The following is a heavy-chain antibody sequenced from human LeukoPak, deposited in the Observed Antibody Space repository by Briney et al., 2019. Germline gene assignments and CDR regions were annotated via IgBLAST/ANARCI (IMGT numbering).Heavy chain of an antibody. D-gene: IGHD2-15*01. CDR2: MNPNSGNT. Sequence: GASLKVSCKASGYTFTSYDINWVRQATGQGLEWMGWMNPNSGNTGYAQKFQGRVTMTRNTSISTAYMELSSLRSEDTAVYYCARGSPTVVVVDGGADRDYWGQGTLVTVSS. CDR1: GYTFTSYD. CDR3: ARGSPTVVVVDGGADRDY. V-gene: IGHV1-8*01. J-gene: IGHJ4*02.